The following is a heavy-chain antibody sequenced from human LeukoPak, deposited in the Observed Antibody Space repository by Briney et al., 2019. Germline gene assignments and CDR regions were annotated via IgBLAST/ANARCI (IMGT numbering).Heavy chain of an antibody. CDR1: GGSISSYY. D-gene: IGHD2-2*01. V-gene: IGHV4-4*07. CDR2: IYTCGST. Sequence: PSETLSLTCTVSGGSISSYYWSWIRQPAGKGLEWIGRIYTCGSTNYNPSLKSRVTMSVDTSKNQFSLKLSSVTAADTAVYYCARGVRYQLLDVYYYYGMDVWGQGTTVTVSS. CDR3: ARGVRYQLLDVYYYYGMDV. J-gene: IGHJ6*02.